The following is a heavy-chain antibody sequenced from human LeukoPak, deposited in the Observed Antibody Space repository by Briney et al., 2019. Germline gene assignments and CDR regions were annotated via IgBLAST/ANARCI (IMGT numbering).Heavy chain of an antibody. CDR2: ISGFNGHT. V-gene: IGHV1-18*04. Sequence: ASVKVSCKASGYTFSNYGMSWVRQAPGHGVEWMGWISGFNGHTKYSQKSQGRVTMTTDTSTSTAYMEVRSLRSDDTAVYYCARAWLRRKYYYYMDVWGKGTTVTVSS. CDR3: ARAWLRRKYYYYMDV. J-gene: IGHJ6*03. CDR1: GYTFSNYG. D-gene: IGHD5-12*01.